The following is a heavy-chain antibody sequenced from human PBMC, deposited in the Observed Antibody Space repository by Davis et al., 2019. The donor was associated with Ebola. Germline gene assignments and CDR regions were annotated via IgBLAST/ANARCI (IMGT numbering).Heavy chain of an antibody. J-gene: IGHJ6*02. Sequence: GSLRLSCAASGFTVSSNYMSWVRQAPGKGLEWVSVIYSGGSTYYADSVKGRFTISRDNSKNTLYLQMNSLRAEDTAVYYCARPTWELLYYYGMDVWGQGTTVTVSS. CDR1: GFTVSSNY. V-gene: IGHV3-66*02. CDR2: IYSGGST. D-gene: IGHD1-26*01. CDR3: ARPTWELLYYYGMDV.